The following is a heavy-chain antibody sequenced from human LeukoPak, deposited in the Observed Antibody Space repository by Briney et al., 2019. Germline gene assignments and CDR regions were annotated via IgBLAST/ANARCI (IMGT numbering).Heavy chain of an antibody. CDR2: IYHSGTT. J-gene: IGHJ4*02. CDR3: ARDLTARVFDY. V-gene: IGHV4-38-2*02. D-gene: IGHD5-18*01. Sequence: PSETLSLTCTVSGYSISSGYYWGWIRQPPGKGLEWIGSIYHSGTTYYTPSLKSRVTISVDTSKNQFSLKLSSLTAADTAVYYCARDLTARVFDYWGQGTLVTVSS. CDR1: GYSISSGYY.